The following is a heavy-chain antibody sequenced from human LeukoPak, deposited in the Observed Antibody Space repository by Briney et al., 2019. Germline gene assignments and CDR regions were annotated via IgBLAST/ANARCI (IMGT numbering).Heavy chain of an antibody. CDR3: ARDNSVGDNAWWFDP. CDR2: ISTYNDNT. CDR1: NYTFTNYG. Sequence: ASVKVSCKTSNYTFTNYGITWVRQAPGQGPEWLGWISTYNDNTYYAQKFQGRVTMTRDMSTSTDYMELSSLRSEDTAIYYCARDNSVGDNAWWFDPWGQGTLVTVSS. J-gene: IGHJ5*02. V-gene: IGHV1-18*01. D-gene: IGHD1-26*01.